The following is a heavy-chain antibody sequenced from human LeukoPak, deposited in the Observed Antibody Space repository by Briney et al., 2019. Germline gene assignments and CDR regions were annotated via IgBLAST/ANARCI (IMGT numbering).Heavy chain of an antibody. D-gene: IGHD3/OR15-3a*01. CDR3: VRDGPGTSPLDY. CDR1: GFTFSNYW. Sequence: GGSLRLSCAASGFTFSNYWMHWVRPAPGKGLEGVSLINNDGSGAYYADAVKGRFTISTHNSKSTVYLQMNSLSAEDTALYYCVRDGPGTSPLDYWGQATLVSASS. CDR2: INNDGSGA. V-gene: IGHV3-74*01. J-gene: IGHJ4*02.